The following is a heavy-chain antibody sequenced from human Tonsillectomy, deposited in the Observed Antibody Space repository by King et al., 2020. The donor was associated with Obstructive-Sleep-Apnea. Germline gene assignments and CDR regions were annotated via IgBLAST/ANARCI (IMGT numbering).Heavy chain of an antibody. CDR1: GFTFSNSW. J-gene: IGHJ4*02. CDR3: ARNFGGDSGN. Sequence: VQLVESGGGLVQSGGSLRLSCAASGFTFSNSWMSWVRQAPGKGLEWVANIKQDGSERYYVDPVKGRFTISRDNAKNSLYLQMNSLRAEDTAVYYCARNFGGDSGNWGQGTLVTVSS. V-gene: IGHV3-7*01. D-gene: IGHD4-23*01. CDR2: IKQDGSER.